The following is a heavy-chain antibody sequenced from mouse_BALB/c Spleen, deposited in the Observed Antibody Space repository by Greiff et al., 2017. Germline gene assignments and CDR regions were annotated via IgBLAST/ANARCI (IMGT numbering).Heavy chain of an antibody. D-gene: IGHD1-2*01. CDR1: GFNIKDTY. Sequence: VQLQQPGAELVKPGASVKLSCTASGFNIKDTYMHWVKQRPEQGLEWIGRIDPANGNTKYDPKFQGKATITADTSSNTAYLQLSSLTSEDTAVYYCARTTATGYFDVWGAGTTVTVSS. J-gene: IGHJ1*01. CDR2: IDPANGNT. CDR3: ARTTATGYFDV. V-gene: IGHV14-3*02.